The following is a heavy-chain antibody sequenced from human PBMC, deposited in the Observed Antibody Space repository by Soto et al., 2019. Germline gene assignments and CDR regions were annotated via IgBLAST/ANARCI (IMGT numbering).Heavy chain of an antibody. D-gene: IGHD6-13*01. J-gene: IGHJ6*03. CDR3: ARVGDQAAAGYYYSYYYMDV. CDR1: GFTVSSNY. Sequence: GGSLRLSCAASGFTVSSNYMSWVRQAPGKGLEWVSVIYSGGSTYYADSVKGRFTISRDNSKNTLYLQMNSLRAEDTAVYYCARVGDQAAAGYYYSYYYMDVWGKGTTVTVSS. CDR2: IYSGGST. V-gene: IGHV3-66*01.